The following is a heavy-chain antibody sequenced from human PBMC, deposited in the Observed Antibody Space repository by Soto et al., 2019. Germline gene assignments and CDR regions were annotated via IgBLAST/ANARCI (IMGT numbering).Heavy chain of an antibody. V-gene: IGHV5-10-1*01. D-gene: IGHD3-10*01. Sequence: GESLKISCKGSGYSFTSYWISWVRQMPGKGLEWMGRIDPSDSYTNYSPSFQGHVTISADKSISTAYLQWSSLKASDTAMYYCARRGDGYNPFAYWGQGTLVTVSS. CDR3: ARRGDGYNPFAY. CDR2: IDPSDSYT. CDR1: GYSFTSYW. J-gene: IGHJ4*02.